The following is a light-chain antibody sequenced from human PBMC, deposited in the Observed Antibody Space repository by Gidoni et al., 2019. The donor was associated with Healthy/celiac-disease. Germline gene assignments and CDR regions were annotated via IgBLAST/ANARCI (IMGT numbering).Light chain of an antibody. Sequence: DIQMIQSPSSLSASVGDRVTITCRASQSISSYLNWYQQKPGKAPKLLIYAASSLQSGVPSRFSGSGSGTDFTLTISSLQPEDFATYYCQQSYSTPGLTFXPXTKVDIK. J-gene: IGKJ3*01. CDR2: AAS. CDR3: QQSYSTPGLT. CDR1: QSISSY. V-gene: IGKV1-39*01.